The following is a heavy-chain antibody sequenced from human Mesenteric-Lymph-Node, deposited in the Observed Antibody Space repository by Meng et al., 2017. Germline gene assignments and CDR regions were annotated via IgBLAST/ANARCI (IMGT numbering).Heavy chain of an antibody. CDR1: GFTLSYYA. CDR3: VRVGWTTGMAGAMDV. J-gene: IGHJ6*02. Sequence: GESLKISCAAPGFTLSYYAMHWVRQAPGKGLDWVAGISNDGSSEYYADSVKGRFTISRDNSRNTLYLQMNSLRAGDTAVYYCVRVGWTTGMAGAMDVWGQGTTVTVSS. CDR2: ISNDGSSE. V-gene: IGHV3-30*07. D-gene: IGHD5-18*01.